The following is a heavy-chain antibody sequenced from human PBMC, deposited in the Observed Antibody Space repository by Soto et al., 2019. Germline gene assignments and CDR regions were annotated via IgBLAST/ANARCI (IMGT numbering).Heavy chain of an antibody. J-gene: IGHJ4*02. V-gene: IGHV2-5*02. CDR1: GFSLTSTRVG. CDR2: IYWDDDK. Sequence: QITLKESGPTLVKPTQTLTLTCTFSGFSLTSTRVGVGWIRQPPGKALEWLALIYWDDDKRYNPSLKSRLTTTKDTATSQWVLTMTNMDPVDTATYYCTHTTSGHADFDYWGQGTLVTVSS. D-gene: IGHD2-15*01. CDR3: THTTSGHADFDY.